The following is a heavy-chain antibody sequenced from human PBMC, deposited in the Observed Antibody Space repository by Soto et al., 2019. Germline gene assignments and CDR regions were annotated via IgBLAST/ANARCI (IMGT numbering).Heavy chain of an antibody. J-gene: IGHJ4*02. D-gene: IGHD1-26*01. Sequence: QVQLVQSGAEVKKPGSSVKVSCKASGGTFSSYIISWVRQAPGQGLEWMGRVIPILGIANYAQKFQGRVKITAEKAASTAYMERSSQRSEDTAVYYCAGFPQTAIVGAAYFDYWGQGTLVTVSS. V-gene: IGHV1-69*02. CDR1: GGTFSSYI. CDR3: AGFPQTAIVGAAYFDY. CDR2: VIPILGIA.